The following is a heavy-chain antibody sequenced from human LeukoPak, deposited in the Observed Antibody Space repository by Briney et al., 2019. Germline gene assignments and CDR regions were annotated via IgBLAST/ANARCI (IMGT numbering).Heavy chain of an antibody. Sequence: GRSLRLSCAASGFTFDDYAMHWVRQAPGKGLEWVSGISWNSGSIDYADSVNGRFTISRDNAKNSLYLQMNSLRAEDTAVYYCAKVRGTSSGWPHYFDYWGQGTLVTVSS. V-gene: IGHV3-9*01. CDR3: AKVRGTSSGWPHYFDY. CDR2: ISWNSGSI. CDR1: GFTFDDYA. D-gene: IGHD6-19*01. J-gene: IGHJ4*02.